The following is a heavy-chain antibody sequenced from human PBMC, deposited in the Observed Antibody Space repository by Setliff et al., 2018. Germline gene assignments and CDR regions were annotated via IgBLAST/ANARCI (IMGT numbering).Heavy chain of an antibody. J-gene: IGHJ6*04. CDR3: ARGIVVVPAALDV. Sequence: GGSLRLSCVASGFTVSSNYMSWVRQAPGKGLEWVSVIYSGGSTYYTDSVKGRFTISRDNSKNTLYLQMNSLRAEDTAVYYCARGIVVVPAALDVWGKGTTVTVSS. CDR1: GFTVSSNY. V-gene: IGHV3-66*02. CDR2: IYSGGST. D-gene: IGHD2-2*01.